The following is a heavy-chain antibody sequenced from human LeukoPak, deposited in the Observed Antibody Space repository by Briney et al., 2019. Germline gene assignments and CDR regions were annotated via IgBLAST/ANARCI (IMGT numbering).Heavy chain of an antibody. J-gene: IGHJ6*03. D-gene: IGHD4-17*01. CDR1: GGSVSSSDSY. Sequence: PSYTLSLTFTASGGSVSSSDSYLGWIPQPPGKVLEWIRNIDSSGSPHYTPVLKSRVTISVDTSKSHFSLQLSSVTAEDTAVYYCARLIDYGGYYFYYYMDVWGKGTTVTVSS. V-gene: IGHV4-39*02. CDR3: ARLIDYGGYYFYYYMDV. CDR2: IDSSGSP.